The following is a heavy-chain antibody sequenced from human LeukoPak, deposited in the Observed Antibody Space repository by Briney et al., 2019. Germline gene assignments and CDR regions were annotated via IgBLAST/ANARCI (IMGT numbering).Heavy chain of an antibody. CDR1: GDPISSSSYN. CDR2: IHYRGST. V-gene: IGHV4-39*01. J-gene: IGHJ4*02. D-gene: IGHD5-12*01. Sequence: SETLSLTCTVSGDPISSSSYNWGWLRQPPGTGLEWLGSIHYRGSTYYNPSLKSRLTISVDTYKKQFSLKVRSVTAADTAVYYCARQVVATINPYYFDYWGQGTLATVSS. CDR3: ARQVVATINPYYFDY.